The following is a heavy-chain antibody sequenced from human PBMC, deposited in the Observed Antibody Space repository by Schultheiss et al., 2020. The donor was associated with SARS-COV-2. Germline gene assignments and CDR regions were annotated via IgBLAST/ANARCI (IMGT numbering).Heavy chain of an antibody. D-gene: IGHD3-10*01. Sequence: ASVKVSCKASGYTFTSYDINWVRQATGQGLEWMGWMNPNSGNTGYAQKFQGRVTMTRDTSTSTVYMELSSLRSEDTAVYYCARDVVRSGTDYWGQGTLVTVSS. CDR3: ARDVVRSGTDY. J-gene: IGHJ4*02. CDR2: MNPNSGNT. CDR1: GYTFTSYD. V-gene: IGHV1-8*01.